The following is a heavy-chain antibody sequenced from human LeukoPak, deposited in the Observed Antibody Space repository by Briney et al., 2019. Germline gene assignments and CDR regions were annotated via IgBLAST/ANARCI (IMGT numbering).Heavy chain of an antibody. CDR3: ARDGYSYGHDAFDI. J-gene: IGHJ3*02. V-gene: IGHV2-70*04. CDR1: GFSLSTSGMR. D-gene: IGHD5-18*01. CDR2: IDWDDDK. Sequence: SGPTLVNPTQTLTLTCTFSGFSLSTSGMRVSWIRQPPGKALEWLARIDWDDDKFYSTSLKTRLTISKDTSKNQVVLTMTNMDPVDTATYYCARDGYSYGHDAFDIWGQGTMVTVSS.